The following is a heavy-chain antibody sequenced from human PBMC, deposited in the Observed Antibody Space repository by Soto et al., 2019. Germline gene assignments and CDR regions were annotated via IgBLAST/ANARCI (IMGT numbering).Heavy chain of an antibody. J-gene: IGHJ5*02. D-gene: IGHD3-3*01. CDR3: ARGYYDFWSGYYRAFDP. CDR1: GGSISSYY. CDR2: IYYSGST. Sequence: SETLSLTCTVSGGSISSYYWSWIRQPPGKGLEWIGYIYYSGSTNYNPSLKSRVTISVDTSKNQFSLKLSSVTAADTAVYYCARGYYDFWSGYYRAFDPWGQGTLVTVSS. V-gene: IGHV4-59*01.